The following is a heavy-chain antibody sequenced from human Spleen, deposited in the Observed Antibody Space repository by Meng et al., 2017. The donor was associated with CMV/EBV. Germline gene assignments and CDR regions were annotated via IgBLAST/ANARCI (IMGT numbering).Heavy chain of an antibody. Sequence: SGDSMNPYYWSWIGQPPGGGLEWIGYISYSGRTNYNPSLRSRVTISIHTSRNQFSLKLNSVNAADTAVYYCAGDLVYDSGGFSHLDYVGQGTLVTVSS. J-gene: IGHJ4*02. CDR3: AGDLVYDSGGFSHLDY. CDR2: ISYSGRT. D-gene: IGHD3-22*01. V-gene: IGHV4-59*01. CDR1: GDSMNPYY.